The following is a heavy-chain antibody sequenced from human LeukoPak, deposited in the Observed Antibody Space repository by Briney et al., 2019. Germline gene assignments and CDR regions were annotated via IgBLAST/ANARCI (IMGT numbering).Heavy chain of an antibody. J-gene: IGHJ6*02. CDR2: IKQDGSEK. CDR3: ARDPPYVDV. Sequence: GGSLRLSCAASGFTFSSHWMSWVRQAPGKGLEWVANIKQDGSEKYYVDSVKGRFTISRDNAKNSLYLQMNSLRAEDTAVYYCARDPPYVDVWGQGTTVTVSS. CDR1: GFTFSSHW. V-gene: IGHV3-7*01. D-gene: IGHD2-2*01.